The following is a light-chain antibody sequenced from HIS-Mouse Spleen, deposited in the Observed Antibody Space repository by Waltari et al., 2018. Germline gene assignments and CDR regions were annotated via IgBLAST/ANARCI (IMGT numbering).Light chain of an antibody. V-gene: IGKV4-1*01. J-gene: IGKJ2*01. CDR1: PRVLYSSNNKNY. Sequence: DIVMTQSPDSLAVSLGERAPINCKSSPRVLYSSNNKNYLAWYQQKPGQTPKLLIYWASTLESGVPDRFSGSGSGTDFTLTISSLQAEDVAVYYCQQYYSTPYTFGQGTKLEIK. CDR2: WAS. CDR3: QQYYSTPYT.